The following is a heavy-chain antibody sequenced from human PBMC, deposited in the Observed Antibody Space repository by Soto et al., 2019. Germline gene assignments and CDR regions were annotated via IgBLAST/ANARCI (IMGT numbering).Heavy chain of an antibody. D-gene: IGHD3-10*01. CDR1: GGSISSSSYY. J-gene: IGHJ3*02. V-gene: IGHV4-39*01. Sequence: QLQLQESGPGLVKPSETLSLTCTVSGGSISSSSYYWGWIRQPPGKGLEWIGSIYYSGSTYYNPSLKSRVPISVDTSKNQFSLQLSSVTAADTAVYYCATPFYGSGSYGTWGGPFHIWGQGTMVTVSS. CDR2: IYYSGST. CDR3: ATPFYGSGSYGTWGGPFHI.